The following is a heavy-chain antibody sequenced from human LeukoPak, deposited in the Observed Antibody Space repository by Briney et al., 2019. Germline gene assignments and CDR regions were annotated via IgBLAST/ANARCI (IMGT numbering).Heavy chain of an antibody. J-gene: IGHJ4*02. Sequence: PGGSLRLSCAASGFTFDDYAMHWVRQTPGKGLECVSLISEDGGDTWYADSVKGRFTISRDNSKNSLYLQMNSLRAEVTAFYYCAKDKTRGPGDYWGQGTLVTVSS. CDR3: AKDKTRGPGDY. V-gene: IGHV3-43*02. CDR2: ISEDGGDT. D-gene: IGHD1-14*01. CDR1: GFTFDDYA.